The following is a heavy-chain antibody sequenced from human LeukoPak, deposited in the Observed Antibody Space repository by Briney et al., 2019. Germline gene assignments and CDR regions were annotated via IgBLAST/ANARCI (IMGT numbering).Heavy chain of an antibody. Sequence: PGGSLRLSCAASGFTFSSYAMSWVRQAPGKGLEWVSGISGSGGSTHYAASVKGRFTISRDNTKNTLYLQMNSLRAADTAIYYCAKDLVGTTGYWGQGTLATVS. CDR2: ISGSGGST. J-gene: IGHJ4*02. V-gene: IGHV3-23*01. CDR1: GFTFSSYA. D-gene: IGHD1-26*01. CDR3: AKDLVGTTGY.